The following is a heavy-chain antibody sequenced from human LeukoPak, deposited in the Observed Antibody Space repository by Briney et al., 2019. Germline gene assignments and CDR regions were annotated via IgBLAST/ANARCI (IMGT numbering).Heavy chain of an antibody. J-gene: IGHJ4*02. CDR3: AGLWFGELLVDY. CDR1: GGSISSSSYY. Sequence: SETLSLTCTVSGGSISSSSYYWGWIRQPPGKGLEWIGSIYYSGSTYYNPSLKSRVTISVDKSKNQFSLKLSSVTAADTAVYYCAGLWFGELLVDYWGQGTLVTVSS. V-gene: IGHV4-39*07. CDR2: IYYSGST. D-gene: IGHD3-10*01.